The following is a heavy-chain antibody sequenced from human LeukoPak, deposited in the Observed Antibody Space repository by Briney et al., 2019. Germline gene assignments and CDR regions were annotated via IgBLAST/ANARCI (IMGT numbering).Heavy chain of an antibody. J-gene: IGHJ3*02. CDR3: ARGRWYYYDSSGYKRAFDI. D-gene: IGHD3-22*01. CDR2: INHSGST. Sequence: SETLSLTCAVYGGSFSGYYWSWIRQPPGKGLEWIGEINHSGSTNYNPSLKSRVTISVDTSKNRFSLKLSSVTAADTAVYYCARGRWYYYDSSGYKRAFDIWGQGTMVTVSS. CDR1: GGSFSGYY. V-gene: IGHV4-34*01.